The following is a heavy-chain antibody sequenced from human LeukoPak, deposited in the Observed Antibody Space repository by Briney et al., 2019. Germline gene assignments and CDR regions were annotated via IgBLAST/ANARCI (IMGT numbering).Heavy chain of an antibody. J-gene: IGHJ4*02. D-gene: IGHD6-19*01. CDR2: INAGNGNT. CDR3: ARAGIAVAGLGY. V-gene: IGHV1-3*01. Sequence: ASVKVSCNASAYTFTSYAMHWVRQAPGQRLEWMGWINAGNGNTKYSQKFQGRVTITRDTSASTAYMELSSLRSEDTAVYYCARAGIAVAGLGYWGQGTLVTVSS. CDR1: AYTFTSYA.